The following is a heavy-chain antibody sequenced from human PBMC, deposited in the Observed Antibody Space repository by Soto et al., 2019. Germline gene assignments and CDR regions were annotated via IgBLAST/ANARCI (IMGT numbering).Heavy chain of an antibody. CDR3: ARVPAASDRTAFYYVSKFFYFDY. CDR1: GFTCSNST. V-gene: IGHV3-21*01. Sequence: GGALRLSCGASGFTCSNSTMNWVRQAPGKGLEWVACSTSVGSFIYYADSMKGRLTISRDDAKKSLYLQMNSLRAEDTAVYYCARVPAASDRTAFYYVSKFFYFDYWGRGTQVTVSS. D-gene: IGHD3-22*01. CDR2: STSVGSFI. J-gene: IGHJ4*02.